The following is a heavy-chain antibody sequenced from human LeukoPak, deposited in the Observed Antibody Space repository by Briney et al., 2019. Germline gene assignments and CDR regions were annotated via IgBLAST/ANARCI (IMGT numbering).Heavy chain of an antibody. CDR2: INPNTGAT. J-gene: IGHJ4*02. CDR1: GYAFTGYY. CDR3: ARDERYSTADNHYPASGY. Sequence: ASVKVSCKASGYAFTGYYMFWVRQAPGQGLEWMGWINPNTGATKYGQNFQGRVTLTRDTSISTTFMELSSLRSDDTAVYYCARDERYSTADNHYPASGYWGQGTLVTVSS. D-gene: IGHD1-26*01. V-gene: IGHV1-2*02.